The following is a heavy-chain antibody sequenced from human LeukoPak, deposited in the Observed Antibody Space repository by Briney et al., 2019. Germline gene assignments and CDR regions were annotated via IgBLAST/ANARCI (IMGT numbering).Heavy chain of an antibody. V-gene: IGHV1-8*03. CDR2: TNPNSGNT. Sequence: ASVKVSCKASGYTFTSYDINWVRQATGQGLEWMGWTNPNSGNTGYAQKFQGRVTITRNTSISTAYMELSSLRSEDTAVYYCARGLSIAAAGNYFDYWGQGTLATVSS. CDR3: ARGLSIAAAGNYFDY. CDR1: GYTFTSYD. J-gene: IGHJ4*02. D-gene: IGHD6-13*01.